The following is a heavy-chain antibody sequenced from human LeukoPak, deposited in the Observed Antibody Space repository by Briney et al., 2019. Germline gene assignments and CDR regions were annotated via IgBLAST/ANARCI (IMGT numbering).Heavy chain of an antibody. V-gene: IGHV3-43*01. Sequence: GGSLRLSCVASGFIFDDSLMHWVRQAPGKGLEWISLISRDGSTPYYADSVKGRFTISRDSSKNSLFLQMNSLTPEDTAVYYCARDIRGNCFDSWGQGTLVTVSS. D-gene: IGHD3-16*01. J-gene: IGHJ4*02. CDR3: ARDIRGNCFDS. CDR1: GFIFDDSL. CDR2: ISRDGSTP.